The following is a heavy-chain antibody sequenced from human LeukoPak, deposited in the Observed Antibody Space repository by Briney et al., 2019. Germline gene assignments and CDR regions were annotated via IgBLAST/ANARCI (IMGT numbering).Heavy chain of an antibody. CDR2: ISAYNGNT. J-gene: IGHJ5*02. V-gene: IGHV1-18*01. CDR1: GYTFTSYG. Sequence: ASVKVSCKASGYTFTSYGISWVRQAPGQGLEWMGRISAYNGNTNYAQKLQGRVTMTTDTSTSTAYMELRSLRSDDTAVYYCARTEYYYGSGSPTFDPWGQGTLVTVSS. D-gene: IGHD3-10*01. CDR3: ARTEYYYGSGSPTFDP.